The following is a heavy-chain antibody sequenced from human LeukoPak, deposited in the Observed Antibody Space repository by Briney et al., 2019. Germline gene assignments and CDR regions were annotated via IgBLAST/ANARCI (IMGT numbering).Heavy chain of an antibody. CDR3: ARDSGNLRDDAFDV. CDR1: GGSISSYY. V-gene: IGHV4-59*01. Sequence: PSETLSLTCTVSGGSISSYYWSWIRQPPGKGLEGMGYIYYSGSTNYNPSLKSRVTISVDTYKNQFSLKLSSVTAADTAVYYCARDSGNLRDDAFDVWGQGTMVTVSS. J-gene: IGHJ3*01. D-gene: IGHD1-14*01. CDR2: IYYSGST.